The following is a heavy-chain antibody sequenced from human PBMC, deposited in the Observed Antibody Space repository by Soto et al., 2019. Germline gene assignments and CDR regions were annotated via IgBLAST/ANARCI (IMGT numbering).Heavy chain of an antibody. J-gene: IGHJ4*02. V-gene: IGHV1-69*02. CDR2: IIPILGIA. CDR1: GGTFSSYT. Sequence: QVQLVQSGAEVKKPGSSVKVSCKASGGTFSSYTISWVRQAPGQGLEWMGRIIPILGIANYAQKFQGRVTITADKSTSTAYMELSSLRSVVTAVYYCARGQAVAGTVYWGQGTLVTVSS. CDR3: ARGQAVAGTVY. D-gene: IGHD6-19*01.